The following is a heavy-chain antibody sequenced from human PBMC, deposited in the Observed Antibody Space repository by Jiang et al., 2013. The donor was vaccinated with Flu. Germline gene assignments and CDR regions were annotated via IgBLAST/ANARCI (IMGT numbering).Heavy chain of an antibody. CDR3: ARVLLRGSYYKGAFDY. D-gene: IGHD1-26*01. J-gene: IGHJ4*02. CDR1: GDTFSSNA. Sequence: GAEVKKPGSSVKVSCRASGDTFSSNAISWVRQAPGQGPEWMGGVIPIFGTANYAQKFQGRVTITADKSTSTAYMELSSLRSEDTAVYYCARVLLRGSYYKGAFDYWGQGTLVTVSS. CDR2: VIPIFGTA. V-gene: IGHV1-69*06.